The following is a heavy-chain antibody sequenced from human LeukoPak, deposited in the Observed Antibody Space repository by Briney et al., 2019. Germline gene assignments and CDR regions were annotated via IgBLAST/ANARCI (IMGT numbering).Heavy chain of an antibody. V-gene: IGHV1-2*02. Sequence: ASVKVSCKASGYTFTGYYMHWVRQAPGQGLEWMGWINPNSGGTNYAQKFQGRVTMTRDTSISTAYMELSSLRSEDAAVYYCARDGLMQGTRYCSSASCYEKRRYFDYWGQGTLVTVSS. CDR1: GYTFTGYY. J-gene: IGHJ4*02. CDR2: INPNSGGT. D-gene: IGHD2-2*01. CDR3: ARDGLMQGTRYCSSASCYEKRRYFDY.